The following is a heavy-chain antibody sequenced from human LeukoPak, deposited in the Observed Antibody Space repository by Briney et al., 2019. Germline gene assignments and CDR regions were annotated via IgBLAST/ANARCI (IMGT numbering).Heavy chain of an antibody. CDR3: ARVDNNNSHFDY. Sequence: GASVKVSCKASGGTFSSYAISWVRQAPGQGLEWMGGIIPIFGTANYAQKFQDRLTMNTDTSTSTAYMELRSLRSDDTAVYYCARVDNNNSHFDYWGQGTLVTVSS. V-gene: IGHV1-69*05. CDR1: GGTFSSYA. CDR2: IIPIFGTA. D-gene: IGHD2/OR15-2a*01. J-gene: IGHJ4*02.